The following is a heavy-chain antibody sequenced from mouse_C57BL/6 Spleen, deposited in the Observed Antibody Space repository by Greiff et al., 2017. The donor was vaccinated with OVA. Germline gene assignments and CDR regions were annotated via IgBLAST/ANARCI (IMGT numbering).Heavy chain of an antibody. D-gene: IGHD1-1*01. Sequence: VQLQQSGAELVRPGASVKLSCTASGFNIKDDYMHWVKQRPEQGLEWIGWIDPENGDTEYASKFQGKATITADTSSNTAYLQLSSLTSEDTAVYYCTATVVAPRYFDYWGQGTTLTVSS. CDR2: IDPENGDT. J-gene: IGHJ2*01. CDR3: TATVVAPRYFDY. CDR1: GFNIKDDY. V-gene: IGHV14-4*01.